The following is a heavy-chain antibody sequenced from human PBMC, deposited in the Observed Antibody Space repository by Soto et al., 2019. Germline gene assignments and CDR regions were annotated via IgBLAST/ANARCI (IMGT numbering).Heavy chain of an antibody. CDR3: ARDGYCSGGSCYSVPVFDY. D-gene: IGHD2-15*01. CDR2: IWYDGSNK. Sequence: PGGSLRLSCAASGFTFSSYGMHWVRQAPGKGLEWVAVIWYDGSNKYYADSVKGRFTISRDNSKNTLYLQMKSLRAEDSAVYYCARDGYCSGGSCYSVPVFDYWGQGT. CDR1: GFTFSSYG. V-gene: IGHV3-33*01. J-gene: IGHJ4*02.